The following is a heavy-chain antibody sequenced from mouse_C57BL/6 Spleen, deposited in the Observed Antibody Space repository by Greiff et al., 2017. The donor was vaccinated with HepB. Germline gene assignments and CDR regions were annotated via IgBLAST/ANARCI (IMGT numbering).Heavy chain of an antibody. CDR2: ISDGGSYT. CDR3: ARDRLVYYAMDY. D-gene: IGHD3-2*02. Sequence: DVQLVESGGGLVKPGGSLKLSCAASGFTFSSYAMSWVRQTPEKRLEWVATISDGGSYTYYPDNVKGRFTISRDNAKNNLYLQMSHLKSEDTAMYYCARDRLVYYAMDYWGQGTSVTVSS. J-gene: IGHJ4*01. V-gene: IGHV5-4*01. CDR1: GFTFSSYA.